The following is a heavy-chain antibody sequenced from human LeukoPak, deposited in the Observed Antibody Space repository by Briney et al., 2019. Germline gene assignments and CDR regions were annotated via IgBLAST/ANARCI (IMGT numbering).Heavy chain of an antibody. J-gene: IGHJ5*02. V-gene: IGHV4-4*07. Sequence: SETLSLTCTVSGGSSSSYYWIRIPQAAGKGLESAGRIYSGGSSYYNSSLKRPVTMSVDPSKNQFSLKLSSVTAADTAVYYCARAPRPYKALSGYKWFDPGGEGTLVTVSS. CDR3: ARAPRPYKALSGYKWFDP. CDR2: IYSGGSS. D-gene: IGHD3-10*01. CDR1: GGSSSSYY.